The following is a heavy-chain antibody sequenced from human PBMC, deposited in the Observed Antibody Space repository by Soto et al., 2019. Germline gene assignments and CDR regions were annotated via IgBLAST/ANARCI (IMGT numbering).Heavy chain of an antibody. CDR3: ASFFSAGAFDDY. D-gene: IGHD6-13*01. CDR2: IHHSGNT. V-gene: IGHV4-30-2*01. Sequence: QLQLQESGSGLVKPSQSLSLTCVVSGGSISSGGYSWSWIRQPPGKGLEYIGYIHHSGNTYYNPSLKSRVTMAVDSSKNQVSLNLNSVTAADTAVYCCASFFSAGAFDDYWGQGTLVTVSS. CDR1: GGSISSGGYS. J-gene: IGHJ4*02.